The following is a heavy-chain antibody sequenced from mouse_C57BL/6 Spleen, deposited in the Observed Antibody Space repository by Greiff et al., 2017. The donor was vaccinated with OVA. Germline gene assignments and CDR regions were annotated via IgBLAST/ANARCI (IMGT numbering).Heavy chain of an antibody. D-gene: IGHD1-1*01. CDR1: GYSFTDSN. Sequence: LQQSGPELVKPGASVKISCKASGYSFTDSNMNWVKHSNGKSLEWIGVINPNYGAPSYNQQFTGKATLTVDQSSSTAYMQLNSLTTEDSAVYYCARWNYYGLYYFDYWGQGTTLTVSS. J-gene: IGHJ2*01. CDR2: INPNYGAP. CDR3: ARWNYYGLYYFDY. V-gene: IGHV1-39*01.